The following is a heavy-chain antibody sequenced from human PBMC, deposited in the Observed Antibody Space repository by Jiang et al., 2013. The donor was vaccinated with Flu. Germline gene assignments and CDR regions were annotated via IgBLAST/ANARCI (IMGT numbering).Heavy chain of an antibody. CDR2: ISAYSGNT. Sequence: SWARQAPGQGLEWMGWISAYSGNTNYAQKLQGRVTMTTDTSTSTAYMELRSLRSDDTAVYYCARYCSSTSCYDYAFDIWGQGTMVTVSS. D-gene: IGHD2-2*01. J-gene: IGHJ3*02. CDR3: ARYCSSTSCYDYAFDI. V-gene: IGHV1-18*01.